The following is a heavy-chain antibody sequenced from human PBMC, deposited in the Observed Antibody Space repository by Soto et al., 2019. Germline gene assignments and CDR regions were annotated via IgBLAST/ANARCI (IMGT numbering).Heavy chain of an antibody. CDR2: LSNTGRRT. CDR1: VFPFGANA. D-gene: IGHD1-26*01. J-gene: IGHJ4*02. Sequence: GGSLRLSCVVSVFPFGANAMSWVRQAPGKGLEWVSGLSNTGRRTYYADSVKGRFTISRDNSENTVYLQMNSLRVEDTAVYYCATEMGAVQGPFYNWGQETLVTVYS. CDR3: ATEMGAVQGPFYN. V-gene: IGHV3-23*01.